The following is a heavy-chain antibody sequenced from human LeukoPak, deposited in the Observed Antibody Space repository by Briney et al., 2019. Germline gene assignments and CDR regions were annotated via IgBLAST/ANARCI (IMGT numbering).Heavy chain of an antibody. CDR2: IHYTGST. CDR3: ARGGYYGSGNDFRFDP. Sequence: SETRSLTCTVSGGSISSYYWSWIRQSPGKGLECIGYIHYTGSTNYNPSLESRVTISVETSKNQFSLKLKSVTAADTAVYYCARGGYYGSGNDFRFDPWGQGTLVTVSS. CDR1: GGSISSYY. J-gene: IGHJ5*02. D-gene: IGHD3-10*01. V-gene: IGHV4-59*01.